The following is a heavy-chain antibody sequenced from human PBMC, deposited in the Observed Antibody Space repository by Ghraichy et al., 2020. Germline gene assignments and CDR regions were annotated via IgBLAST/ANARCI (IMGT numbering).Heavy chain of an antibody. CDR3: ARDLGSGWYFDY. D-gene: IGHD6-19*01. J-gene: IGHJ4*02. V-gene: IGHV3-7*01. Sequence: GGSLRLSCAASGFTFSGYWMSWVRQAPGKGLEWVANIKKDGSEKYSVDSVKGRFTISRDNAKNSLYLQRNSLRAEDMAVYYCARDLGSGWYFDYWGQGTLVNGSS. CDR2: IKKDGSEK. CDR1: GFTFSGYW.